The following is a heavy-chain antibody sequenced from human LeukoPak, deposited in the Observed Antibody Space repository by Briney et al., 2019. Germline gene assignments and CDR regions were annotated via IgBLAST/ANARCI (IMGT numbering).Heavy chain of an antibody. J-gene: IGHJ6*02. CDR2: INSDGSST. CDR1: GFTFSSYW. D-gene: IGHD6-19*01. V-gene: IGHV3-74*01. CDR3: ARDEDIAVAAHYYYYGMDV. Sequence: GGSLRLSCAASGFTFSSYWMHWVRQAPGKGLVWVSRINSDGSSTSYADSVKGRFTISRDNAKNTLYPQMNSLRAEDTAVYYCARDEDIAVAAHYYYYGMDVWGQGTTVTVSS.